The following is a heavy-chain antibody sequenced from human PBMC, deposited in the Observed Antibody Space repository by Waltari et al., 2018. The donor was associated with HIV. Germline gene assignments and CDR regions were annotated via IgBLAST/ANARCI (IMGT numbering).Heavy chain of an antibody. D-gene: IGHD3-22*01. J-gene: IGHJ3*02. CDR1: GYDFTSYW. V-gene: IGHV5-51*01. CDR2: IYPGDSDT. CDR3: ARPGPNYYDSSGFDAFDI. Sequence: EVQLVQSGAEVKKPGGSLTISCKGSGYDFTSYWIGWVRQMPGKGLEWMGIIYPGDSDTRYSPSFQGQVTMSADESITTAYLQWSSLKASDTAMYYCARPGPNYYDSSGFDAFDIWGQGTMVTVSS.